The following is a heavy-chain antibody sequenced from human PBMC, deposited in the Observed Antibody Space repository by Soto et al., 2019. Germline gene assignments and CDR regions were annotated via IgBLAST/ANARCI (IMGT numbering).Heavy chain of an antibody. CDR2: IYYSGST. V-gene: IGHV4-59*01. CDR3: ARGGLVLPFQGSGAVFDY. CDR1: GGSISSYY. Sequence: QVQLQESGPGLVKPSEPLSLTCTVSGGSISSYYWNWIRQPPGKGLEWIAYIYYSGSTNYNPSLKSRVTISVDTSKNQFSLKLSSVTAADTAVYYCARGGLVLPFQGSGAVFDYWGQGTLVTVSS. J-gene: IGHJ4*02. D-gene: IGHD6-19*01.